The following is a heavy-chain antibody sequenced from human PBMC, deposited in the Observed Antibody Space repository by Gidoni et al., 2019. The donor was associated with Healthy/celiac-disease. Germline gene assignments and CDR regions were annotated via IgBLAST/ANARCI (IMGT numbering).Heavy chain of an antibody. J-gene: IGHJ5*02. CDR3: ARHGGYSYGKNWFDP. V-gene: IGHV5-51*01. CDR1: GYSFTSYW. Sequence: EVKKPGESLKISCKGSGYSFTSYWIGWVRQMPGKGLEWMGIIDPGDSDTRYSPSFQGQVTIAADKSISTAYRQCSSLKASDTAMYYCARHGGYSYGKNWFDPWGQGTLVTVSS. CDR2: IDPGDSDT. D-gene: IGHD5-18*01.